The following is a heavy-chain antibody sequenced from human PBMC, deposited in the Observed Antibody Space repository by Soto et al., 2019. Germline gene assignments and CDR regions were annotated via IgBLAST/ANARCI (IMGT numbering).Heavy chain of an antibody. J-gene: IGHJ4*02. CDR1: GGTFSRYT. D-gene: IGHD2-21*02. CDR3: ARGSGYCGGDCYRYYFDY. Sequence: QVQLVQSGAEVKKPGSSVKVSCKASGGTFSRYTITWVRQAPGQGLEWMGGITPMFGTANYAQKFQGRVTITADKSTSTAYMELSSLRSEDTAVYYCARGSGYCGGDCYRYYFDYWGQGTLVTVSS. CDR2: ITPMFGTA. V-gene: IGHV1-69*06.